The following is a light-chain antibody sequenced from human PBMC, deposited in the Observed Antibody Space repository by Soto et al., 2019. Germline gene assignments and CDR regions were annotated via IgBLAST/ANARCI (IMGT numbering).Light chain of an antibody. CDR3: QQYGSSPPLS. CDR2: GAS. CDR1: QSVSIN. V-gene: IGKV3-15*01. J-gene: IGKJ4*01. Sequence: EIVLTQSPATLSVSPGERATLSCRASQSVSINLAWYQQKPGQAPRLLIYGASTRATGIPARFSGSGSGTEFTLTISSLQSEDFAVYYCQQYGSSPPLSFGGGTKVDI.